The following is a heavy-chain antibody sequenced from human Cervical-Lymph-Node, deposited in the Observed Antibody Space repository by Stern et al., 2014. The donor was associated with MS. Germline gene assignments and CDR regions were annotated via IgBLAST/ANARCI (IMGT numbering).Heavy chain of an antibody. CDR1: GYTFTSYY. Sequence: VQLLESGAEVTKPGASVKGSCKASGYTFTSYYMHWVRQAPGQGLEWMGIINPSGDGTTYAQKFQGRLTMTRDTSTSTVYMELSSLRSEDTAVYYCTRPLAGTTLLFDYWGQGTLVTVSS. D-gene: IGHD1-1*01. J-gene: IGHJ4*02. CDR2: INPSGDGT. V-gene: IGHV1-46*03. CDR3: TRPLAGTTLLFDY.